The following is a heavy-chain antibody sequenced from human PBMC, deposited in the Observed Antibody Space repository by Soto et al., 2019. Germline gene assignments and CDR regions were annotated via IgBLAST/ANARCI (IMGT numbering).Heavy chain of an antibody. D-gene: IGHD3-10*01. V-gene: IGHV4-59*01. CDR2: IYYSGST. Sequence: QVQLQESGPGLVKPSETLSLTCTVSGGSISSYYWSWIRQPPGKGLEWIGYIYYSGSTNYNPSLKSRVTISVDTSKNQFSLKLSSVTAADTAVYYCARGYGGDWYFDLWGRGTLVTVSS. J-gene: IGHJ2*01. CDR1: GGSISSYY. CDR3: ARGYGGDWYFDL.